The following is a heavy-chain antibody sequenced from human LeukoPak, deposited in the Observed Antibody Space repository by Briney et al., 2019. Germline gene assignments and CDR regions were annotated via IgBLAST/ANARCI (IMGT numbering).Heavy chain of an antibody. V-gene: IGHV4-59*08. CDR1: GGSISSHY. D-gene: IGHD1-7*01. CDR3: ARGSSITGTMGP. Sequence: SETLSLTCTVSGGSISSHYWSWIRQPPGKGLQWIGYMYYSGSTSFNPSLKSRATFSVDTSKNQFSLKLSSVTAADTAVYYCARGSSITGTMGPWGQGTLVTVSS. CDR2: MYYSGST. J-gene: IGHJ5*02.